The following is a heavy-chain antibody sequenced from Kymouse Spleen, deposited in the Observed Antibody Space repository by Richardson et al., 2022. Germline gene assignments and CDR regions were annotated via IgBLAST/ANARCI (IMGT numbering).Heavy chain of an antibody. D-gene: IGHD6-19*01. CDR3: ARGYSSGWYEDHYYYGMDV. V-gene: IGHV7-4-1*01. Sequence: QVQLVQSGSELKKPGASVKVSCKASGYTFTSYAMNWVRQAPGQGLEWMGWINTNTGNPTYAQGFTGRFVFSLDTSVSTAYLQICSLKAEDTAVYYCARGYSSGWYEDHYYYGMDVWGQGTTVTVSS. J-gene: IGHJ6*02. CDR1: GYTFTSYA. CDR2: INTNTGNP.